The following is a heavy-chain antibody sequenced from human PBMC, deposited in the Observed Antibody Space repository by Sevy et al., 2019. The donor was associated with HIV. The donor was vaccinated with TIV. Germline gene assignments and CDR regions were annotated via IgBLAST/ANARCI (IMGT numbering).Heavy chain of an antibody. Sequence: ASVKVSCKASSYTFSNYGITWVRQAPGQGLEWVGWISGFNGNTKYAQKFQGRATVTTDTSTTTVYMELRSLRSDDTAVYYCARGYSSTYYGSVDYWGQGTLVTVSS. CDR1: SYTFSNYG. CDR2: ISGFNGNT. CDR3: ARGYSSTYYGSVDY. J-gene: IGHJ4*02. D-gene: IGHD6-13*01. V-gene: IGHV1-18*01.